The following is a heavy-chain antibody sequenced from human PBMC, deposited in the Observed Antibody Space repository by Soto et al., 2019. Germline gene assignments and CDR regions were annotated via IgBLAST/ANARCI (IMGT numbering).Heavy chain of an antibody. Sequence: QVQLVESGGGVVQPGRSLRLSCTASGFTFSSYAMHWVRQAPGKGLEWVAVISYDGSNKYYADSVKGRFTISRDNSKNTMYLQMYSLRVEDTAVYYCARPYSSGWYGDLDYWGQGTLVTVSS. CDR2: ISYDGSNK. CDR3: ARPYSSGWYGDLDY. CDR1: GFTFSSYA. V-gene: IGHV3-30-3*01. J-gene: IGHJ4*02. D-gene: IGHD6-19*01.